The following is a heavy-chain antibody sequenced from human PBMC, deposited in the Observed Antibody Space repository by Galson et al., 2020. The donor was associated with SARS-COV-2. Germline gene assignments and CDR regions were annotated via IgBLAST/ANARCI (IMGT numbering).Heavy chain of an antibody. CDR2: IFYSGTT. Sequence: ASETMSLTCSVTGESMSKYYWSWIRQPPGKGLEWIGNIFYSGTTIYNPSLNSRVTISIDTSQNQFSLTLSSVTTADTAVYYCARSLCGSGTYCRPHSWGQGTLVTVSS. CDR3: ARSLCGSGTYCRPHS. D-gene: IGHD3-10*01. J-gene: IGHJ4*02. V-gene: IGHV4-59*01. CDR1: GESMSKYY.